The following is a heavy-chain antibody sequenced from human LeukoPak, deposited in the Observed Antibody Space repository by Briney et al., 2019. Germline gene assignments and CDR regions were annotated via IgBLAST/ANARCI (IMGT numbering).Heavy chain of an antibody. D-gene: IGHD3-3*01. V-gene: IGHV3-66*01. J-gene: IGHJ3*02. CDR2: IYSGGST. Sequence: GGSLRLSCAASGFIVSSNYMSWVRQAPGKGLEWVSVIYSGGSTYYADSVKDRFTISRDNSKNTLYLQMKSLRAEDTAVYYCARGYDTYYDFWSGPDAFDIWGQGTMVTVPS. CDR3: ARGYDTYYDFWSGPDAFDI. CDR1: GFIVSSNY.